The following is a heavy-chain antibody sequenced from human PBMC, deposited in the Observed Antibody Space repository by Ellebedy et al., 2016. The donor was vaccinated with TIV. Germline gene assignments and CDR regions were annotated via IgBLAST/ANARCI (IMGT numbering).Heavy chain of an antibody. Sequence: GSLRLSCTVSGGSISSYYWSWIRQPPGKGLEWNGYIYYTGTTYYSPSLRSRVTISVDTSKSQFSLKVSSVTAADTAVYYCARVGPYDFWSGYPPFKWFDPWGQGTLVTVSS. CDR1: GGSISSYY. CDR2: IYYTGTT. J-gene: IGHJ5*02. D-gene: IGHD3-3*01. CDR3: ARVGPYDFWSGYPPFKWFDP. V-gene: IGHV4-59*08.